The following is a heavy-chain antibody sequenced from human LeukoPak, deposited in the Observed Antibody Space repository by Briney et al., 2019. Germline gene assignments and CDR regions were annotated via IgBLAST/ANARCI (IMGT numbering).Heavy chain of an antibody. CDR1: GGSFSGYY. J-gene: IGHJ5*02. D-gene: IGHD3-16*02. CDR3: ARTMITFGGVIVIPGSSWFDP. Sequence: PWETLSLTCAVYGGSFSGYYWSWIRQPPGKGLEWIGEINHSGSTNYNPSLKSRVTISVDTSKNQFSLKLSSVTAADTAVYYCARTMITFGGVIVIPGSSWFDPWGQGTLVTVSS. V-gene: IGHV4-34*01. CDR2: INHSGST.